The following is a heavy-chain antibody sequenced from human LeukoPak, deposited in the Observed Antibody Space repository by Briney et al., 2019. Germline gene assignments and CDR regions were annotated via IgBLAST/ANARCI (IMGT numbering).Heavy chain of an antibody. J-gene: IGHJ4*02. CDR3: ATINSYGPFDY. CDR1: GFTFSSYE. Sequence: PGGFLRLSCAASGFTFSSYEMNWVRQAPGKGLEWVSYISSSGSTIYYADSVKGRFTISRDNAKNSLYLQMNSLRAEDTAVYYCATINSYGPFDYWGQGTLVTVSS. D-gene: IGHD5-18*01. CDR2: ISSSGSTI. V-gene: IGHV3-48*03.